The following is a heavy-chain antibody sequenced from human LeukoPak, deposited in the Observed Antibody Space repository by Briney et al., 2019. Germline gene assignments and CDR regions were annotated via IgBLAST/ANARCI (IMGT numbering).Heavy chain of an antibody. CDR3: ARSPLLSQYRKYYYGSGSYYQDY. CDR2: INHSGST. D-gene: IGHD3-10*01. CDR1: GGSISGYY. Sequence: SETLSLTCTVSGGSISGYYWSWIRQPPGKGLEWIGEINHSGSTNYNPSLKSRVTISVDTSKNQFSLKLSSVTAADTAVYYCARSPLLSQYRKYYYGSGSYYQDYWGQGTLVTVSS. V-gene: IGHV4-34*01. J-gene: IGHJ4*02.